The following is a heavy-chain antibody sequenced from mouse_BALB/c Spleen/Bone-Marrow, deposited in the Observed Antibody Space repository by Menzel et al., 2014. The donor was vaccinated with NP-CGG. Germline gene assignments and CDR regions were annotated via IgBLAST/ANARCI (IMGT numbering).Heavy chain of an antibody. CDR1: GFDFSRYW. CDR2: INPDSSTI. CDR3: SRLYYYGNFAY. V-gene: IGHV4-1*02. Sequence: EVQRVESGGGLVQPGGSLKLSCAASGFDFSRYWMSWVRQSPGKGREWIGEINPDSSTINYTPSLKDKFIIPRDNAKNTLYLQMSKVRSEDTALYYCSRLYYYGNFAYWGQGTLVTVSA. J-gene: IGHJ3*01. D-gene: IGHD1-1*01.